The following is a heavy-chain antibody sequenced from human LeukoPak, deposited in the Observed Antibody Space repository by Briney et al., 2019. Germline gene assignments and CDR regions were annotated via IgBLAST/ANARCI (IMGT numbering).Heavy chain of an antibody. Sequence: GSLSLSYTASGLPLSGHDMHWVRPTTEEGLEWVAAVSTGHHAFYARSVKGRFTVSREDAKNSLYLQMNSLRAGDTAVYYCVREARGYHYSYFDYWGQGALVTVSS. CDR2: VSTGHHA. V-gene: IGHV3-13*01. D-gene: IGHD4-11*01. J-gene: IGHJ4*02. CDR3: VREARGYHYSYFDY. CDR1: GLPLSGHD.